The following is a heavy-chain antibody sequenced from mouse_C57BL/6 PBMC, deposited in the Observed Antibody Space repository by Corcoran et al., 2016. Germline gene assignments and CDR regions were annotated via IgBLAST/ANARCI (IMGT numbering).Heavy chain of an antibody. J-gene: IGHJ4*01. CDR1: GYTFTDYY. Sequence: EVQLQQSGPELVKPGASVKISCKASGYTFTDYYMNWVKQSHGKSLDWIGDINPNNGGTSYNQKFKGKATLTVDKSSSTAYMELRSLTSEDSAVYYCARIRPHYYAMYYWGQGTSVTVSS. V-gene: IGHV1-26*01. CDR2: INPNNGGT. CDR3: ARIRPHYYAMYY.